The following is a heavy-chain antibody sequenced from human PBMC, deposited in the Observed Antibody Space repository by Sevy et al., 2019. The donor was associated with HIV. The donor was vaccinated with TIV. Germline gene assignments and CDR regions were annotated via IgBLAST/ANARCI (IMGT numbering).Heavy chain of an antibody. J-gene: IGHJ4*02. CDR1: GFTFSSYG. CDR2: IWYDGSNK. CDR3: ARGSPPLGGCYSSGCPDFHE. Sequence: GGSLRLSCAASGFTFSSYGMHWVRQAPGKGLEWVAVIWYDGSNKYYADSVKGRFTISRDNSKNTLYMQMNSLRAEDTAVYYCARGSPPLGGCYSSGCPDFHEWGEGTLVTVS. D-gene: IGHD6-19*01. V-gene: IGHV3-33*01.